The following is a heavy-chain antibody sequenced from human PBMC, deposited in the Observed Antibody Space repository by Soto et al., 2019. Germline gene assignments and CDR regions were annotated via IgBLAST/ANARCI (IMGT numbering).Heavy chain of an antibody. J-gene: IGHJ4*02. Sequence: QVQLVESGGGVVQPGRSLRLSCAASGFTFSNYXXXXXXXXXXXXLGWVVVIWCDGSNKNYADSVKGRFTISRDHXXXXXXXXXXXXXXXXXXXXXXXXXXXXXXXIDSWGQGTLVTVSS. CDR3: XXXXXXXXXIDS. CDR1: GFTFSNYX. V-gene: IGHV3-33*01. CDR2: IWCDGSNK.